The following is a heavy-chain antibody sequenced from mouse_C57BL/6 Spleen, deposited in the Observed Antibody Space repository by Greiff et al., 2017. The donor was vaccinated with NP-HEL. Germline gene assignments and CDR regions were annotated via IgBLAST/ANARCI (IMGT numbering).Heavy chain of an antibody. D-gene: IGHD3-2*02. CDR3: ARGAAQVDYFDY. CDR2: IDPSDSET. CDR1: GYTFTSYW. Sequence: QVQLQQPGAELVRPGSSVKLSCKASGYTFTSYWMHWVKQRPIQGLEWIGNIDPSDSETHYNQKFKDKATLTVDKSSSTAYMQLSSLTSEDSAVYYCARGAAQVDYFDYWGQGTTLTVSS. V-gene: IGHV1-52*01. J-gene: IGHJ2*01.